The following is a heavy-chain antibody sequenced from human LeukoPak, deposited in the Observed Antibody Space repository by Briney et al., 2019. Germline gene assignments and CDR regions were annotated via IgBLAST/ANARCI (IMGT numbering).Heavy chain of an antibody. CDR3: ARGRKGLRCLDY. CDR2: INPNTGGT. CDR1: RYIFTAYY. D-gene: IGHD4-17*01. V-gene: IGHV1-2*06. Sequence: ASVKVSCKASRYIFTAYYIHWVRLAPGQGPEWMGRINPNTGGTNYAQKFQGRVTMTRDTSINTAYMELSRLRSDDTAVYYCARGRKGLRCLDYWGQGTLVTVSS. J-gene: IGHJ4*02.